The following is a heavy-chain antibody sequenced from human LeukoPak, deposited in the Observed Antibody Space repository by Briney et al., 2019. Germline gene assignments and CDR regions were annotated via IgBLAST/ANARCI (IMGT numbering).Heavy chain of an antibody. CDR3: ASEYYYGLGSYYSAFDI. D-gene: IGHD3-10*01. V-gene: IGHV3-48*03. CDR1: GFTFSSYA. J-gene: IGHJ3*02. CDR2: ISSSGDTI. Sequence: GGSLRLSCAATGFTFSSYAVSWVRQAPGKGLEWVSYISSSGDTIYYADSVKGRFTISRDNAKNSLYLQMNSLRAEDTAVYYCASEYYYGLGSYYSAFDIWGQGTMVTVSS.